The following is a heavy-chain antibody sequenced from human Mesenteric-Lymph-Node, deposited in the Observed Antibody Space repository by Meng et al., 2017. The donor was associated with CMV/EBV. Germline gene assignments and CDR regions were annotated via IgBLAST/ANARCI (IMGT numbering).Heavy chain of an antibody. CDR1: GYSFISYG. CDR3: ARGGIAAAGTLVY. D-gene: IGHD6-13*01. V-gene: IGHV1-2*02. Sequence: ASVKVSCKTSGYSFISYGLSWVRQAPGQGLEWMGWINPNSGDTKFLQKFQGRVTMARDTSISTAYMELTTLISDDTAVYFCARGGIAAAGTLVYWGQGTLVTVSS. CDR2: INPNSGDT. J-gene: IGHJ4*02.